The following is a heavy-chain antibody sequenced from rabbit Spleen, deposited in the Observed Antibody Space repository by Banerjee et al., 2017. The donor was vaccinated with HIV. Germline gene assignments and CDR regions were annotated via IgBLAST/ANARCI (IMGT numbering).Heavy chain of an antibody. CDR2: INTATGKP. V-gene: IGHV1S45*01. D-gene: IGHD1-1*01. Sequence: QEQLVESGGGLVRPEGSLKLSCTASGFSFSNKAVMCWVRQAPGKGLEWIACINTATGKPVYASWAKGRFTISRTSSTTVALQMTSLTAADTATYFCARDTSSSFSSYGMALWGPGTLVTVS. CDR1: GFSFSNKAV. CDR3: ARDTSSSFSSYGMAL. J-gene: IGHJ6*01.